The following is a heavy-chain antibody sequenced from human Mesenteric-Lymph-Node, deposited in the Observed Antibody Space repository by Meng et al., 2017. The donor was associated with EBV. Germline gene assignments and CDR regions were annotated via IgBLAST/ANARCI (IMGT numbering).Heavy chain of an antibody. CDR1: SYAFTSA. J-gene: IGHJ3*01. CDR2: VNTDNRNA. Sequence: QLHLLVYGAAVKKPRASVRVSSKASSYAFTSALHCARHAPGQRLGWRGWVNTDNRNAKYSPKFQCKVAMTRDTATNTAYMELSSLTSEDTAVSYCARDLSTYVFDVWGRGTMVTVSS. V-gene: IGHV1-3*04. CDR3: ARDLSTYVFDV.